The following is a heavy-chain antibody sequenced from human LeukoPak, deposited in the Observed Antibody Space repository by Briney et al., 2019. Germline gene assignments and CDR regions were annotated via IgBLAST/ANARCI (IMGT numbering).Heavy chain of an antibody. J-gene: IGHJ4*02. V-gene: IGHV3-30*02. Sequence: PGGSLRLSCAASGFTFSSYGMHWVRQAPGKGLEWVAFIRYDGSNKYYADSVKGRFTISRDNSKNTLYLQMNSLRAEDTAVYYCAKGPEYYDSSGYYFDYWGQGTLVTVSS. CDR1: GFTFSSYG. CDR3: AKGPEYYDSSGYYFDY. CDR2: IRYDGSNK. D-gene: IGHD3-22*01.